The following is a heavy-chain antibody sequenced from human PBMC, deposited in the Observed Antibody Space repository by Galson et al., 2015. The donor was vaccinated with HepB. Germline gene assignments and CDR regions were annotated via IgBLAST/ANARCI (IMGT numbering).Heavy chain of an antibody. Sequence: SLRLSCAASGFTFSDYGMHWVRQAPGKGLEWAASIWWDGTHDSYADSVKGRFTVSRDNSKNTVHLEMNGLRLEDTAVCYCAREGPQTGTSSFDIWGQGTMVTVSS. CDR1: GFTFSDYG. CDR2: IWWDGTHD. D-gene: IGHD3-9*01. CDR3: AREGPQTGTSSFDI. V-gene: IGHV3-33*01. J-gene: IGHJ3*02.